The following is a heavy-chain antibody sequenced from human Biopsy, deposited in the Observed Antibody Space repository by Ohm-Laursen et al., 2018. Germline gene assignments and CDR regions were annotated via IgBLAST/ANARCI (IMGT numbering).Heavy chain of an antibody. CDR3: AGIVLGPTNDAFDI. V-gene: IGHV4-59*07. D-gene: IGHD1-26*01. CDR2: ISNSGNT. CDR1: GDSINSSY. Sequence: SDTLSLTCTVSGDSINSSYWSWIRQAPGKGLEWIGFISNSGNTNYNPSLKSRVTISADTSKNHFSLNLNSVTAADTAVYYCAGIVLGPTNDAFDIWGQGTMVTVSS. J-gene: IGHJ3*02.